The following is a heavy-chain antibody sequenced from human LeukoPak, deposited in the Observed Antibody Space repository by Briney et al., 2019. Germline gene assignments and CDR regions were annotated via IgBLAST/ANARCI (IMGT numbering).Heavy chain of an antibody. Sequence: SETLSLTCTVSGGSISSYYWSWIRQPPGKGLEWIGYIYTGGSTNYNPSLKSRVTISVDTSKNQFSLKLSSVTAADTAVYYCARSSGSSGPFDYWGQGTLVTVSS. D-gene: IGHD6-25*01. CDR1: GGSISSYY. J-gene: IGHJ4*02. CDR2: IYTGGST. V-gene: IGHV4-4*09. CDR3: ARSSGSSGPFDY.